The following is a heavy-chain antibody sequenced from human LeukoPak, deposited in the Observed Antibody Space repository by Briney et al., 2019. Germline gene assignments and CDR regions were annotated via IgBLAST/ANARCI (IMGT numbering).Heavy chain of an antibody. V-gene: IGHV3-11*04. CDR1: GFRFSDYY. Sequence: GGSLRLSCAASGFRFSDYYMSWIRQVPGRGLEWLSYISGNTPTIYYADSVKGRFTISRDNDKNSMYLLMNSLRAEDTAAYYCARDHNNWNYGVIDLWGQGTLVSVSS. J-gene: IGHJ5*02. CDR2: ISGNTPTI. CDR3: ARDHNNWNYGVIDL. D-gene: IGHD1-7*01.